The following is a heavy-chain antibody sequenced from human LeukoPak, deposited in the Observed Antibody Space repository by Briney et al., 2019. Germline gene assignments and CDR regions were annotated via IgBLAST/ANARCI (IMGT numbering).Heavy chain of an antibody. CDR1: GGTFSSYA. CDR2: IIPIFGTA. J-gene: IGHJ3*02. D-gene: IGHD3-22*01. Sequence: ASVKVSCKASGGTFSSYAISWVRQAPGQGLEWMGGIIPIFGTANYAQKFQGRVTITADESTSTAYMELSSLRSEDTAVYYCARDQHYYDSSGYYDAFDIWGQGTMVTVSS. V-gene: IGHV1-69*13. CDR3: ARDQHYYDSSGYYDAFDI.